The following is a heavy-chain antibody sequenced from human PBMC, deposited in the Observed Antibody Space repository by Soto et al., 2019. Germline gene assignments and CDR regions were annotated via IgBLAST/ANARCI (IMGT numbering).Heavy chain of an antibody. Sequence: QITLKESGPPLLKPTQTLTLTCTFSGFSLSTSGVGVGWIRQPPGKALEWLALIYWDDDKRYSPSLKSRLTITKDTSKNQVVLTMTNMDPVDTATYYCAHHDSGYDSPGHHFDSWGQGTLVTVSS. J-gene: IGHJ4*02. CDR3: AHHDSGYDSPGHHFDS. D-gene: IGHD5-12*01. CDR2: IYWDDDK. V-gene: IGHV2-5*02. CDR1: GFSLSTSGVG.